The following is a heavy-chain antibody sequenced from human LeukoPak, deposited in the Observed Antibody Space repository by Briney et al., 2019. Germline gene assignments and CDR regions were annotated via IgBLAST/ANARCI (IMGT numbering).Heavy chain of an antibody. Sequence: PGGSLRLSCAASGFTFSGYWMSWVRQAPGKGLEWVANVKQDGSEKYYVDSVKGRFTISRDNVNNSLFLQMNSLRAEDTAVYYCARESNLGYWGQGTLVTVSS. CDR2: VKQDGSEK. V-gene: IGHV3-7*05. CDR3: ARESNLGY. CDR1: GFTFSGYW. J-gene: IGHJ4*02.